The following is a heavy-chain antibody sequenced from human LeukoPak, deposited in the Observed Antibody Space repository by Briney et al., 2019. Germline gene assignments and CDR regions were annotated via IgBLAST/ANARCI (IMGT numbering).Heavy chain of an antibody. J-gene: IGHJ3*02. D-gene: IGHD2-15*01. CDR2: IYHSGST. Sequence: SETLSLTXAVSGYSISSGYYWGWIRQPPGKGLEWIGSIYHSGSTYYNPSLKSRVTISVDTSKNQFSLKLSSVTAADTAVYYCARLRAMYCSGGSCRDAFDIWGQGTMVTVSS. CDR1: GYSISSGYY. V-gene: IGHV4-38-2*01. CDR3: ARLRAMYCSGGSCRDAFDI.